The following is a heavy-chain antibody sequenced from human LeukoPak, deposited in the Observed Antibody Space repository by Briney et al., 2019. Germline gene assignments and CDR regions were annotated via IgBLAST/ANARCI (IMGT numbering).Heavy chain of an antibody. CDR2: ITGSGGTT. Sequence: GGSLILSCAASGFTFSSYAMSWVRQSAGKRLEWVSTITGSGGTTYFADSVKGRFTISRDNSKNTLYLQMTSLRADDTAVYYCTKYSRSSGVIWDFDSWGQGTRVTVSS. J-gene: IGHJ4*02. V-gene: IGHV3-23*01. CDR3: TKYSRSSGVIWDFDS. D-gene: IGHD1-26*01. CDR1: GFTFSSYA.